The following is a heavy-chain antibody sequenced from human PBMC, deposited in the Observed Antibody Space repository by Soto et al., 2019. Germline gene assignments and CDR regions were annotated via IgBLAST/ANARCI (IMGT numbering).Heavy chain of an antibody. J-gene: IGHJ3*02. V-gene: IGHV4-30-4*08. CDR3: ARDGRGIWFGENAFDI. CDR2: IYYSGST. Sequence: SETLSLTCTVSGGSISSGDYYWSWIRQHPGKGLEWIGYIYYSGSTNYNPSLKSRVTISVDTSKNQFSLKLSSVTAADTAVYYCARDGRGIWFGENAFDIWGQGTMVTVSS. D-gene: IGHD3-10*01. CDR1: GGSISSGDYY.